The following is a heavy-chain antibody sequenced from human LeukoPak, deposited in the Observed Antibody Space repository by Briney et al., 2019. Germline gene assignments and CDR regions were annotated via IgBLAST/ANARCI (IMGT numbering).Heavy chain of an antibody. Sequence: KASETLSLTCTVSGDSINSHYWSWIRQHPGKGLEWIGYIYYSGSTYYNPSLKSRVTISVDTSKNQFSLKLSSVTAADTAVYYCARGIAAAGTHYFDYWGQGTLVTVSS. CDR2: IYYSGST. D-gene: IGHD6-13*01. V-gene: IGHV4-59*06. CDR1: GDSINSHY. CDR3: ARGIAAAGTHYFDY. J-gene: IGHJ4*02.